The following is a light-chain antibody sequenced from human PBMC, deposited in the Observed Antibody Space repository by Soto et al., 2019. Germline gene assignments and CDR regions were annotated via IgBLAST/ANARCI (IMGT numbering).Light chain of an antibody. CDR3: QQFDSSSYT. J-gene: IGKJ2*01. CDR1: QSVSSSY. CDR2: SAS. Sequence: EIVVTQSPGALSLSPGDRATLSCRASQSVSSSYLAWYQRKPGQAPRLLIYSASSRATGIPDRFSGSGSGTDFTLTISRLEPEDFAVYYCQQFDSSSYTFGQGTKLEIK. V-gene: IGKV3-20*01.